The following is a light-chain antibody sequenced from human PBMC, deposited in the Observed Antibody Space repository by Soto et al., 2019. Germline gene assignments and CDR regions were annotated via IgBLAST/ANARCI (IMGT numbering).Light chain of an antibody. J-gene: IGKJ5*01. Sequence: DIRLTQSRSFLSASVGDRVTITCRASQDISTYLAWYQQKPGKAPKLLIFAASTLQNGVPSRFSGSGSGTEFTVTITSLQPEDFATYYCQQRKSYPITFGQGTRLEIK. CDR1: QDISTY. CDR3: QQRKSYPIT. V-gene: IGKV1-9*01. CDR2: AAS.